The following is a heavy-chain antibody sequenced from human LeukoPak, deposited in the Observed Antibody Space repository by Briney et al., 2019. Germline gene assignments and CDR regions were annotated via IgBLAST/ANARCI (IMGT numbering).Heavy chain of an antibody. V-gene: IGHV4-4*09. J-gene: IGHJ6*03. CDR2: IYATGT. CDR1: GGSIGTYY. Sequence: PSETLFLTCTVSGGSIGTYYWSWIRQSPGKGLEWIGYIYATGTRYNPYLQSRVTISVDRSRNQFFLKMSSATAADTAVYYCARHIGGGIEDMDVWGKGTKVIVSS. D-gene: IGHD3-16*02. CDR3: ARHIGGGIEDMDV.